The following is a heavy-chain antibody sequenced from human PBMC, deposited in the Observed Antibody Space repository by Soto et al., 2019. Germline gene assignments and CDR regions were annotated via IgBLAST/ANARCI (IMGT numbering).Heavy chain of an antibody. J-gene: IGHJ4*02. V-gene: IGHV1-3*01. CDR2: INAGNGNT. D-gene: IGHD6-13*01. Sequence: QVQLVQSGAEVKKPGASVKVSCKASGYTFTSYAMHWVRQAPGQRLEWMGWINAGNGNTKYSQKFQGRVTITRDTSASTAYMELSSLRSEDTAVYYCATLQLKGLGIAAAGIKAFDYWGQGTLVTVSS. CDR1: GYTFTSYA. CDR3: ATLQLKGLGIAAAGIKAFDY.